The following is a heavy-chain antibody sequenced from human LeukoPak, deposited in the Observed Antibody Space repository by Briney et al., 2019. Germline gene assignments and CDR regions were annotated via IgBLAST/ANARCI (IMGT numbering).Heavy chain of an antibody. CDR1: GGSISSSSYY. Sequence: SETLSLTCTVSGGSISSSSYYWGWIRQPPGKGLEWIGSIYYSGSTYYNPSLKSRVTISVDTSKNQFSLKLSSVTAADTAVYYCARRRGYCGGDCVYYFDYWGQGTLVTVSS. J-gene: IGHJ4*02. V-gene: IGHV4-39*01. D-gene: IGHD2-21*02. CDR3: ARRRGYCGGDCVYYFDY. CDR2: IYYSGST.